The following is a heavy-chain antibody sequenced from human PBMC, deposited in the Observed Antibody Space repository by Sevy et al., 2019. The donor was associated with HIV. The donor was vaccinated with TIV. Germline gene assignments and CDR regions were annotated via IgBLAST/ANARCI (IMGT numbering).Heavy chain of an antibody. CDR1: GGAITSGDYY. CDR2: ISHSASI. J-gene: IGHJ4*02. D-gene: IGHD5-18*01. CDR3: ARERGYTYLFMDI. V-gene: IGHV4-30-4*01. Sequence: SETLSLTCTVSGGAITSGDYYWNWIRQPPGKGLEWIGYISHSASIFYNPSLQSRAIISQDTSKNQFSLKLSSVTAADTAVYFCARERGYTYLFMDIWGQGTPVTVSS.